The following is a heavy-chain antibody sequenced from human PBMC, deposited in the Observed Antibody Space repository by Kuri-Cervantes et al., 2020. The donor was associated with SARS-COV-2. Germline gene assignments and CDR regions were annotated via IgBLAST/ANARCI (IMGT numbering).Heavy chain of an antibody. J-gene: IGHJ6*02. D-gene: IGHD3-3*01. CDR1: GGSISSYY. CDR3: ARARTTSYYDFWSGYYFHYYYGMDV. V-gene: IGHV4-59*01. CDR2: IYYSGST. Sequence: GSLRLSCTVSGGSISSYYWSWIRQPPGKGLEWIGYIYYSGSTNYNPSLKSRVTISVDTSKNQFSLKLSSVTAADTAVYYCARARTTSYYDFWSGYYFHYYYGMDVWGQGTTVTVSS.